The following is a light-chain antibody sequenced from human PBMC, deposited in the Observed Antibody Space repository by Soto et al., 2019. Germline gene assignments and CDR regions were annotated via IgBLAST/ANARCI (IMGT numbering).Light chain of an antibody. CDR2: DAS. CDR1: QDINYY. CDR3: QQYHNVPFT. J-gene: IGKJ3*01. V-gene: IGKV1-33*01. Sequence: DIQMTQSPSSLSASVGDRVTITCQASQDINYYLSWYQQKVGKPPTLLISDASILETGVPSRFTGSGSGTDFTFTISSLQPEDIATYYCQQYHNVPFTFGPGTKVDVK.